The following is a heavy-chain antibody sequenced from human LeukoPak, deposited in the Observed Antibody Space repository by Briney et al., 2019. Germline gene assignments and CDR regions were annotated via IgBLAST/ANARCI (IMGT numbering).Heavy chain of an antibody. CDR3: ARGAGVLPRENDAFDI. Sequence: PGGSLRLSCAASGFTFSSYAMHWVRQAPGKGLEYVSAISSNGGSTYYANSVKGRFTISRDNSKNTLYLQMGSLRAEDMAVYYCARGAGVLPRENDAFDIWGQGTMVTVSS. J-gene: IGHJ3*02. CDR1: GFTFSSYA. D-gene: IGHD1-1*01. V-gene: IGHV3-64*01. CDR2: ISSNGGST.